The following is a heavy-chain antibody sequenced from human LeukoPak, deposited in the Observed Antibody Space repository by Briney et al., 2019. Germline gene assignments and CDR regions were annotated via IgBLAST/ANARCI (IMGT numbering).Heavy chain of an antibody. CDR1: GFTFSSYG. V-gene: IGHV3-30*03. Sequence: GRSLRPSCPASGFTFSSYGMHWVRQAPGKGLEWVSVISYDGSNKYYADSVKGRFTISRDNSKNTLYLQMNSLRAEDTAVCYCARASSGWFLMGYWGEGTLVTVSS. CDR2: ISYDGSNK. J-gene: IGHJ1*01. CDR3: ARASSGWFLMGY. D-gene: IGHD6-19*01.